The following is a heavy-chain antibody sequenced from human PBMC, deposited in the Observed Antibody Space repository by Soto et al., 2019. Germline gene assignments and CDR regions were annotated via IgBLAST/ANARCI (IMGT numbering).Heavy chain of an antibody. V-gene: IGHV4-34*01. CDR1: GGSFSGYY. Sequence: SETLSLTCAVYGGSFSGYYWSWIRQPPGKGLEWIGEINHSGSTNYNPSLKSRVTISVDTSKNQFSLKLSSVTAADTAVYYCARGRRGGSHRGIDYWGQGTLVTVSS. CDR2: INHSGST. D-gene: IGHD2-15*01. CDR3: ARGRRGGSHRGIDY. J-gene: IGHJ4*02.